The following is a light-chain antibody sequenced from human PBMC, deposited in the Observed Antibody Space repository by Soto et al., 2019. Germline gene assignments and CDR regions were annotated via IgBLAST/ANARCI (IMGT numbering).Light chain of an antibody. V-gene: IGLV2-8*01. CDR3: RSYAGRNYPYV. CDR1: SSDVGYYNY. J-gene: IGLJ1*01. Sequence: QSVLTQPPSASGSPGQSVTIACTGTSSDVGYYNYVSWYQQPPGKAPKLLIYDVSKRPSGVPDRFSGSKSGNTASLTVSGLQAEDEGDYYCRSYAGRNYPYVFGTGTKVTVL. CDR2: DVS.